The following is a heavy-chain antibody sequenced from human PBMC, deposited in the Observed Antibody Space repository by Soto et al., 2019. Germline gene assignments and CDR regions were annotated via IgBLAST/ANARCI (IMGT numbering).Heavy chain of an antibody. CDR2: INAGNGNR. J-gene: IGHJ4*02. CDR1: GYTLTSYA. CDR3: ARGTPVFFDY. Sequence: GASVKVSCKASGYTLTSYAMHWVRQAPGERLEWMGWINAGNGNRKYSQKFQGRVTVTRDTSASTAYMELSSLRSEDTAVYYCARGTPVFFDYWAQGTLVTVSS. V-gene: IGHV1-3*01.